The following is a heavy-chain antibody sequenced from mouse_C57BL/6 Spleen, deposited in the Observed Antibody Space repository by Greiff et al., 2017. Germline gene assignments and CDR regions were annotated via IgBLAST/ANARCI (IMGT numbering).Heavy chain of an antibody. V-gene: IGHV3-6*01. CDR3: AREGYYGNYVGFAY. CDR2: ISYDGSN. Sequence: EVQLQESGPGLVKPSQSLSLTCSVTGYSITSGYYWNWIRQFPGNKLEWMGYISYDGSNNYNPSLKNRISITRDTSKNQFFLKLNSVTTEDTATYYCAREGYYGNYVGFAYWGQGTLVTVSA. D-gene: IGHD2-1*01. CDR1: GYSITSGYY. J-gene: IGHJ3*01.